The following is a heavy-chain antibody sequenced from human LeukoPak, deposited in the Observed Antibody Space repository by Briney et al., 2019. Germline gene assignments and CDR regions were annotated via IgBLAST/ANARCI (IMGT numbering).Heavy chain of an antibody. CDR3: ARDDYGGNTHFDY. Sequence: SVKVSCKASGGTFSSYAISWVRQAPGQGLEWMGGIIPIFGTANYAQKSQGRVTITADESTSTAYMELSSLRSEDTAVYYCARDDYGGNTHFDYWGQGTLVTVSS. CDR2: IIPIFGTA. V-gene: IGHV1-69*13. J-gene: IGHJ4*02. D-gene: IGHD4-23*01. CDR1: GGTFSSYA.